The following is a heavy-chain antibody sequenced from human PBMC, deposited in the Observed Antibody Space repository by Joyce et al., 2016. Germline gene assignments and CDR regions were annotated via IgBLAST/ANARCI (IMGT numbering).Heavy chain of an antibody. J-gene: IGHJ4*02. V-gene: IGHV4-34*01. CDR1: GGPFRGFF. CDR2: INNSGVT. D-gene: IGHD6-19*01. CDR3: ARSQWLAPLMY. Sequence: QVQLQQWGAGLLKPSETLSLTCAVSGGPFRGFFWTWVRQPPGKGLELIGDINNSGVTNYKPSLKALVNFSVDTSKNQFSLKLTSLSAADTAVYYCARSQWLAPLMYWGQGTPVTVSS.